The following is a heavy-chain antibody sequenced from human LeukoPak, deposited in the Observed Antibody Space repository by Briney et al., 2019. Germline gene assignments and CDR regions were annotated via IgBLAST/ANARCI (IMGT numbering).Heavy chain of an antibody. CDR3: GRGHRFCSRGNCNSPVDY. Sequence: PGGSLRLSCAASGFTFSSYGMHWVRQAPGKGLEWVAVIWYDGSNKYYAGSVKGRFTISRDNSKNTLYLQMNSLRAEDTAVYYCGRGHRFCSRGNCNSPVDYWGQGTLVTVSS. J-gene: IGHJ4*02. D-gene: IGHD2-15*01. CDR2: IWYDGSNK. V-gene: IGHV3-33*01. CDR1: GFTFSSYG.